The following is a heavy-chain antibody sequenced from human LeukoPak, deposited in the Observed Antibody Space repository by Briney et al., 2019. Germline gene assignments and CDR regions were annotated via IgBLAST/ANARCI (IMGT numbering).Heavy chain of an antibody. D-gene: IGHD3-22*01. CDR1: GFTFSSYS. CDR3: ARDPDYYDSSGYLDY. CDR2: ISSSSSYI. V-gene: IGHV3-21*01. Sequence: GGSLRLSCAASGFTFSSYSMNWVRQAPGKGLERVSSISSSSSYIYCADSVKGRFTISRDNAKNSLYLQMNSLRAEDTAVYYCARDPDYYDSSGYLDYWGQGTLVTVSS. J-gene: IGHJ4*02.